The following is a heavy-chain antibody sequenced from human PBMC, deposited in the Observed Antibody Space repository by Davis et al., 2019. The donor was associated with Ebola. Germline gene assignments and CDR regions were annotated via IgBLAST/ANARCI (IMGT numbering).Heavy chain of an antibody. CDR2: IYYSGST. J-gene: IGHJ4*02. Sequence: MPSEILSLTCTVSGGSISSYYWSWIRQPPGKGLEWIGYIYYSGSTNYNPSLKSRVTISVDTSKNQFSLKLSSVTAADTAVYYCARLVALYDNSGYAYLDYWGQGILVTVSS. CDR3: ARLVALYDNSGYAYLDY. D-gene: IGHD3-22*01. CDR1: GGSISSYY. V-gene: IGHV4-59*01.